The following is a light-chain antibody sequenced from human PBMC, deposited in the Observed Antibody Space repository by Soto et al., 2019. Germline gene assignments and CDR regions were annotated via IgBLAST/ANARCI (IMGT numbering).Light chain of an antibody. J-gene: IGKJ1*01. CDR3: QQFNSYPWT. CDR1: QTISSW. CDR2: KAS. V-gene: IGKV1-5*03. Sequence: DIQMTQSPSTLSGSVGDRVTITCRASQTISSWLAWYQQKPGKAPKLLIYKASTLKSGVPSRFSGSGSGTEFTLTISSLQPDDFATYYCQQFNSYPWTFGQGTKVDIX.